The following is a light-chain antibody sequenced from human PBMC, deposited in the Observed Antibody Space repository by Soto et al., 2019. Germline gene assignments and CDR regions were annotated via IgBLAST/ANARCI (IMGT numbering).Light chain of an antibody. Sequence: QSVLPQPPSASGTPGQRVTVSCSGSTSDIGTNAVNWFQHLPGTAPRLLIYTNNQRPSGVPDRFSGSKSGTSASLAISGLQSEDEATYYCATWHDSFYVFGTGTKVTVL. CDR3: ATWHDSFYV. J-gene: IGLJ1*01. V-gene: IGLV1-44*01. CDR1: TSDIGTNA. CDR2: TNN.